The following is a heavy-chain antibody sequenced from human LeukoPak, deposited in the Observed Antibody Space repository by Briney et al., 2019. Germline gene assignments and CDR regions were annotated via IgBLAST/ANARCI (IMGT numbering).Heavy chain of an antibody. V-gene: IGHV4-59*01. CDR1: GGSISSYY. J-gene: IGHJ6*03. Sequence: PSETLSLTCTVSGGSISSYYWSWIRQPPGKGLEWIGYIYYSGSTNYNPSLKSRVTISVDTSKNQFSLKLSSVTAADTAVYYCARGERYYYYYMDVWSKGTTVTVSS. CDR2: IYYSGST. CDR3: ARGERYYYYYMDV.